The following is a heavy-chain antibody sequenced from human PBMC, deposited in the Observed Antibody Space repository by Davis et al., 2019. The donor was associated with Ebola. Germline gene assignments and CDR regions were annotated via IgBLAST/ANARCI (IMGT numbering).Heavy chain of an antibody. V-gene: IGHV5-51*01. J-gene: IGHJ4*02. CDR2: IYPGDSDT. Sequence: GESLKISCKGSGYSFTSYWIGWVRQMPGKGLEWMGIIYPGDSDTRYSPSFQGQVTISADKSISTAYLQWSSLKASDTAMYYCATTTYYYDSSGAYFDYWGQGTLVTVSS. CDR3: ATTTYYYDSSGAYFDY. CDR1: GYSFTSYW. D-gene: IGHD3-22*01.